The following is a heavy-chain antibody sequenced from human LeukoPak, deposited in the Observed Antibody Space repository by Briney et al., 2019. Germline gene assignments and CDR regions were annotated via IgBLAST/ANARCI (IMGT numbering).Heavy chain of an antibody. V-gene: IGHV4-30-2*01. D-gene: IGHD6-13*01. Sequence: SQTLSLTCTVSGGSISSGGYYWSWIRQPPGKGLEWIGEIDHTGSTNYNPSLKSRVTTSVDTSKNQFSLKLSSVTAADTAVYYCARTVMYSIIPPYWYFDLWGRGTLVTVSS. CDR3: ARTVMYSIIPPYWYFDL. CDR1: GGSISSGGYY. J-gene: IGHJ2*01. CDR2: IDHTGST.